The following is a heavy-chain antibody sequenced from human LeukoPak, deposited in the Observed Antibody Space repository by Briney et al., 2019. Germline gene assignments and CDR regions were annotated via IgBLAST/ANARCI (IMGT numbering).Heavy chain of an antibody. D-gene: IGHD2-8*01. CDR2: IYYSGST. CDR3: AKDIVLMVYAAYNWFDP. V-gene: IGHV4-59*12. Sequence: SETLSLTCTVSGGSISSYYWSWIRQSPGKGLEWIGYIYYSGSTNYNPSLKSRVTISVDTSKNQFSLKLSSVTAADTAVYYCAKDIVLMVYAAYNWFDPWGQGTLVTVSS. CDR1: GGSISSYY. J-gene: IGHJ5*02.